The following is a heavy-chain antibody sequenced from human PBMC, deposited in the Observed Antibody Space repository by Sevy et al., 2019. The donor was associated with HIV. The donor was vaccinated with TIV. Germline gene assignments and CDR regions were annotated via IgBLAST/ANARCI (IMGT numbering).Heavy chain of an antibody. J-gene: IGHJ6*02. Sequence: ASVKVAGKASGGTFSSYAISWVRQAPGQGLEWMGGIIPIFGTANYAQKFQGRVTITADESTSTAYMELSSLRSEDTAVYYCARTPCSGGSCHSYGMDVWGQGTTVTVSS. CDR3: ARTPCSGGSCHSYGMDV. CDR1: GGTFSSYA. V-gene: IGHV1-69*13. CDR2: IIPIFGTA. D-gene: IGHD2-15*01.